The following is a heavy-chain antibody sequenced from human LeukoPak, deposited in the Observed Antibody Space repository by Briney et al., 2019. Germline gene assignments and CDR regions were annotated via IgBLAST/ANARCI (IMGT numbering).Heavy chain of an antibody. Sequence: GGSLRLSCAASGFTVSSNYMSWVRQAPGKGLEWVSVIYSGGSTYYADSVKGRFTISRDNSKNTLYLQMNSLRAEDTAVYYCARDRGSSGWYGAFDIWGQGTMVTVSS. CDR2: IYSGGST. J-gene: IGHJ3*02. CDR1: GFTVSSNY. D-gene: IGHD6-19*01. V-gene: IGHV3-53*01. CDR3: ARDRGSSGWYGAFDI.